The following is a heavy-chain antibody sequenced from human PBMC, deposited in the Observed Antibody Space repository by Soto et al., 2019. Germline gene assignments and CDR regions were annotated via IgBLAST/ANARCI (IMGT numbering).Heavy chain of an antibody. CDR3: ARFSWVAAAVGDSRSWFDP. D-gene: IGHD6-13*01. CDR1: GFTFSDYY. CDR2: ISSSGSTI. Sequence: GGSLRLSCAASGFTFSDYYMSWIRQAPGKGLEWVSYISSSGSTIYYADSVKGRFTISRDNAKNSLYLQMNSLRAEDTAVYYSARFSWVAAAVGDSRSWFDPWGQGTLVTVSS. V-gene: IGHV3-11*01. J-gene: IGHJ5*02.